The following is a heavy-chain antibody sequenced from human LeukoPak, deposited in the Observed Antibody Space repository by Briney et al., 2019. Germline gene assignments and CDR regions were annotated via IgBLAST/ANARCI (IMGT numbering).Heavy chain of an antibody. CDR2: VSYDGSNK. CDR1: GFTFSGYA. Sequence: GGSLRLSCAASGFTFSGYAMHWVRQAPGKGLEWVAVVSYDGSNKYYADSVKGRFTISRDNSKNTLYLQMNSLRAEDTAVYYCARDPGYSYGIDYWGQGTLVTVSS. CDR3: ARDPGYSYGIDY. D-gene: IGHD5-18*01. V-gene: IGHV3-30-3*01. J-gene: IGHJ4*02.